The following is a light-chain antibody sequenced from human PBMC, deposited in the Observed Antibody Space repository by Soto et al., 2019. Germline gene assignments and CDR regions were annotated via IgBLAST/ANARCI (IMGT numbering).Light chain of an antibody. CDR2: LEGSGSN. J-gene: IGLJ3*02. Sequence: QSVLTQSSSASASLGSSVRLTCTLSSGHSSYIIAWHQQQPGKAPRYLMKLEGSGSNNKGSGVPDRLSGSSSGADRYLTISNLQSEDEADYYCETWDTNTRVFGGGTKLTVL. CDR1: SGHSSYI. CDR3: ETWDTNTRV. V-gene: IGLV4-60*03.